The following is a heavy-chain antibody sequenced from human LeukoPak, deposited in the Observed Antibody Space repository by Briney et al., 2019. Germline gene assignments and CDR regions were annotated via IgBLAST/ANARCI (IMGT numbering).Heavy chain of an antibody. J-gene: IGHJ6*02. V-gene: IGHV4-59*01. CDR3: VREQRSYDFSSAFYVAPGMDV. CDR2: IYYTGST. CDR1: GGSIGSFY. D-gene: IGHD3-3*01. Sequence: SETLSLTCTVSGGSIGSFYWSWIRQPPGKGLEWIGYIYYTGSTNYNPSLKSRVTISVDTSKNQISLKLSSVTAADTAVYYCVREQRSYDFSSAFYVAPGMDVWGQGTMVTVSS.